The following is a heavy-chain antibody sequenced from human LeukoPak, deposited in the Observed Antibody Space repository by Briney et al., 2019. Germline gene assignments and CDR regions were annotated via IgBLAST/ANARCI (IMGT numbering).Heavy chain of an antibody. CDR3: ARDQSRITIFGVVTHLYGMDV. CDR1: GFTFSSYA. Sequence: GRSLRLSCAASGFTFSSYAMHWVRQAPGKGLEWVAVTSYDGSNKYYADSVKGRFTISRDNSKNTLYLQMNSLRAEDTAVYYCARDQSRITIFGVVTHLYGMDVWGQGTTLTVSS. J-gene: IGHJ6*02. CDR2: TSYDGSNK. D-gene: IGHD3-3*01. V-gene: IGHV3-30-3*01.